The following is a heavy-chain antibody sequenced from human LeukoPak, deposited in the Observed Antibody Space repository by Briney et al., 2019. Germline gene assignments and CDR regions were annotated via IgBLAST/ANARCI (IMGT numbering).Heavy chain of an antibody. J-gene: IGHJ6*03. Sequence: GGSLRLSCAASGFTFSSYAMSWVRQAPGKGLEGGSAISGSGGSTYYADSVKGRFTISRDNSKNTLYLQMNSLRAEDTAVYYCAKRRGLELLYYYYMDVWGKGTTVTVSS. CDR2: ISGSGGST. CDR1: GFTFSSYA. V-gene: IGHV3-23*01. D-gene: IGHD1-7*01. CDR3: AKRRGLELLYYYYMDV.